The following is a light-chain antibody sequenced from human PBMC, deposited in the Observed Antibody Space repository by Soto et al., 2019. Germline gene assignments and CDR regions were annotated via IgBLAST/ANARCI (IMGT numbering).Light chain of an antibody. CDR2: LNSDGSH. Sequence: QSVLTQSPSASASLGASVKITCTLRSGHSSYAIAWHQQQPEKGPRYLMKLNSDGSHSKGDGIPDRFSGSSSGAERYLTISSLQSEDEADYYCQTWGTGILVFGTGTKITAL. CDR3: QTWGTGILV. J-gene: IGLJ1*01. V-gene: IGLV4-69*01. CDR1: SGHSSYA.